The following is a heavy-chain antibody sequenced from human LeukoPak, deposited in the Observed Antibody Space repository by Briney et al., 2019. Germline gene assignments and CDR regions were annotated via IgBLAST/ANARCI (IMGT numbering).Heavy chain of an antibody. Sequence: GGSLRLSCTVSGFTVSSNSMSWVRQAPGKGLEWVSFIYSDNTHYSDSVKGRFTISIDNSNNTLYLQMNSLRAEDTAVYYCARRAGAYSHPYDYWGQGTLVTVSS. CDR1: GFTVSSNS. J-gene: IGHJ4*02. V-gene: IGHV3-53*01. D-gene: IGHD4/OR15-4a*01. CDR3: ARRAGAYSHPYDY. CDR2: IYSDNT.